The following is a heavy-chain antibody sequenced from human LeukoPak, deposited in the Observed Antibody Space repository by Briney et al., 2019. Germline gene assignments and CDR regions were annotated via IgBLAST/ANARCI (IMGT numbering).Heavy chain of an antibody. J-gene: IGHJ4*02. V-gene: IGHV4-30-4*07. D-gene: IGHD5-18*01. CDR3: ASLLADTAKFDY. CDR2: IYYSGST. CDR1: GGSISSGGYS. Sequence: TLSLTCAVSGGSISSGGYSWSWIRQPPGKGLEWIGYIYYSGSTYYNPSLKSRVTISVDTSKNQFSLKLSSVTAADTAVYYCASLLADTAKFDYWGQGTLVTVSS.